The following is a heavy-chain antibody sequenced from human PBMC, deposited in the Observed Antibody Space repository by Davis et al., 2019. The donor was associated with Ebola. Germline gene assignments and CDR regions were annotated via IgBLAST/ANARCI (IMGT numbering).Heavy chain of an antibody. D-gene: IGHD3-10*01. CDR1: GGSISSYY. CDR3: ARGIRYGSGSYYRYYYGMDV. Sequence: GSLRLSCTVSGGSISSYYWSWIRQPPGKGLEWIGYIYYSGSTNYNPSLKSRVTISVDTSKNQFSLKLSSVTAADTAVYYCARGIRYGSGSYYRYYYGMDVWGQGTTVTVSS. J-gene: IGHJ6*02. CDR2: IYYSGST. V-gene: IGHV4-59*01.